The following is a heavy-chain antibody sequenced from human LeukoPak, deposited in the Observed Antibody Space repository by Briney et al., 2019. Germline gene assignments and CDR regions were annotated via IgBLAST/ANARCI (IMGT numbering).Heavy chain of an antibody. V-gene: IGHV3-30*18. CDR1: GFTFSSYG. CDR3: AKDSVGDAFDI. Sequence: GGSLRLSCAASGFTFSSYGMHWVRQAPGKGLEWVAVISYDGSNKYYADSVKGRFTISRDKSKNTLYLQMNSLRAEDTAVYYCAKDSVGDAFDIWGQGTMVTVSS. CDR2: ISYDGSNK. D-gene: IGHD3-16*01. J-gene: IGHJ3*02.